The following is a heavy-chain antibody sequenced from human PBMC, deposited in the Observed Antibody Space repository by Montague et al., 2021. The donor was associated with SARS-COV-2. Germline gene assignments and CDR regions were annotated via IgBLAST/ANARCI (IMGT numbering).Heavy chain of an antibody. CDR3: VRDHPYGGPRGAYDI. Sequence: SETLSLTCTVSGGSITGYYWSWLRRSPRKGLEWIAYIYDGGAVNYNPSLGSRVTISTDTSKNQLSLKVNSVTAADTAVYYCVRDHPYGGPRGAYDIWGQGTVVTVSS. V-gene: IGHV4-59*01. D-gene: IGHD4-23*01. CDR2: IYDGGAV. J-gene: IGHJ3*02. CDR1: GGSITGYY.